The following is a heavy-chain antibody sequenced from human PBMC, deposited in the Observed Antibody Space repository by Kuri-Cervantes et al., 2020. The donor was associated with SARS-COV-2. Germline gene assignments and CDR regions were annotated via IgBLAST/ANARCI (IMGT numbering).Heavy chain of an antibody. D-gene: IGHD3-3*01. V-gene: IGHV4-61*02. Sequence: LRLSCTVSGGPISSGSYYWSWIRQPAEKGLEWIGRIYTSGSTNYNPSLKSRVTISVDTSKNQFSLKLSSVTAADTAVYYCARDSITIFGVAPFDYWGQGTLVTVSS. CDR1: GGPISSGSYY. CDR3: ARDSITIFGVAPFDY. CDR2: IYTSGST. J-gene: IGHJ4*02.